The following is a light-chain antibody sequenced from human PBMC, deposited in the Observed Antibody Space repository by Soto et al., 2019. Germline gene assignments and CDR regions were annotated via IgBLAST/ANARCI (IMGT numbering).Light chain of an antibody. J-gene: IGKJ1*01. V-gene: IGKV3-11*01. Sequence: EIVLTQSPATLSLSPGERATLSCRASQSVSSYLAWYQQKPGQAPRLLIYGASNRATGIPARFSGSGSGTDFTLTISRLEPEDFAVYYCQQHGSWATFGQGTKVDIK. CDR1: QSVSSY. CDR2: GAS. CDR3: QQHGSWAT.